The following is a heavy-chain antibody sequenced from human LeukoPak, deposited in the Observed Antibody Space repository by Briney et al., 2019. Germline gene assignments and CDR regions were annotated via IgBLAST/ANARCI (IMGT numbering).Heavy chain of an antibody. Sequence: ASVKVSCKVSGYTLTELSMHWVRQATGQGLEWMGWMNPNSGNTGYAQKFQGRVTMTRNTSISTAYMELSSLRSEDTAVYYCARGFVRYTIFGVVITDYYYYGMDVWGQGTTVTVSS. CDR3: ARGFVRYTIFGVVITDYYYYGMDV. V-gene: IGHV1-8*01. CDR1: GYTLTELS. J-gene: IGHJ6*02. CDR2: MNPNSGNT. D-gene: IGHD3-3*01.